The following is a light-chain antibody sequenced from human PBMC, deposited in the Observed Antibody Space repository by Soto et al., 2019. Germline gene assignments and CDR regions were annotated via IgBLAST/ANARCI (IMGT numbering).Light chain of an antibody. J-gene: IGKJ5*01. Sequence: DFVMTQSLDSLAVSLGERATINCKSSQSVLSTSNNKNYLAWFQHKPGQPPKLVIYWASVRASGVPDRFSGSGSGTDFTLTISSLQAEDVAVYYCQQYHSDPITFXQGTRMEIK. V-gene: IGKV4-1*01. CDR1: QSVLSTSNNKNY. CDR2: WAS. CDR3: QQYHSDPIT.